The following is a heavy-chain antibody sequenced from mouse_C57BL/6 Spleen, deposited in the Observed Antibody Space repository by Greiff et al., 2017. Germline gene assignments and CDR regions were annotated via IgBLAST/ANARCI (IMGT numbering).Heavy chain of an antibody. CDR3: ARPDGYHETLGD. J-gene: IGHJ3*01. CDR1: GFPFRDSG. CDR2: ISSGSSTI. V-gene: IGHV5-17*01. Sequence: EVKLVESGGGLVKPGGSLKLSCAASGFPFRDSGMHWVRQAPEKGLEWVAYISSGSSTIYYADTVKGRFTISRDNAKNTLFLQMTSLRAEYTAMYYFARPDGYHETLGDWGQGTLVTVSA. D-gene: IGHD2-3*01.